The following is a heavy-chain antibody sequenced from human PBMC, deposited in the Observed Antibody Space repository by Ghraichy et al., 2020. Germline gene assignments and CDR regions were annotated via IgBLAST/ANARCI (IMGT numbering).Heavy chain of an antibody. J-gene: IGHJ5*02. CDR3: ARRYYYYGSGSYYRGYEYNWFDP. Sequence: SETLSLTCAVYGGSFSGYYWSWIRQPPGKGLEWIGEINHSGSTNYNPSLKSRVTISVDTSKNQFSLKLSSVTAADTAVYYCARRYYYYGSGSYYRGYEYNWFDPWGQGTLVTVSS. CDR2: INHSGST. D-gene: IGHD3-10*01. CDR1: GGSFSGYY. V-gene: IGHV4-34*01.